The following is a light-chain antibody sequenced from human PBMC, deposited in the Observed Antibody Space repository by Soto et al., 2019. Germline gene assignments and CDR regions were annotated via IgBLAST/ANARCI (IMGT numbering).Light chain of an antibody. CDR2: DTS. Sequence: EAVLTQSPATLSLSPGESDTLSCRASQSVSPFLAWYQQRPGQPPRLLIYDTSNRAPGTPTRFSGSGSGTDFTLTISSLEPEDFAVYYCQQRSNWVFGPGTKVDLK. J-gene: IGKJ3*01. V-gene: IGKV3-11*01. CDR1: QSVSPF. CDR3: QQRSNWV.